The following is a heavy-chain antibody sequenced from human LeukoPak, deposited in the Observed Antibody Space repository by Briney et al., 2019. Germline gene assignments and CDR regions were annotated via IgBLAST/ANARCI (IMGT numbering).Heavy chain of an antibody. Sequence: GGSLRLSCVASGLTFSDYSMTWVRQAPGKGLFWVSGISAGGGSTYYADSVKGRFTISRDNSRNTLYLQMSSLRAEDTAVYYCAKRVPNCSGGTCPYYFDYWGQGTLVTVSS. J-gene: IGHJ4*02. CDR3: AKRVPNCSGGTCPYYFDY. D-gene: IGHD2-15*01. V-gene: IGHV3-23*01. CDR1: GLTFSDYS. CDR2: ISAGGGST.